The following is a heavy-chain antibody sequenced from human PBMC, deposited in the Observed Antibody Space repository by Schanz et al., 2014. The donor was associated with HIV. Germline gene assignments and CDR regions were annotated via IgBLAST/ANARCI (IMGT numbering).Heavy chain of an antibody. CDR2: ISGSGGST. CDR3: AKDTYNSGWYPGGKFDY. V-gene: IGHV3-23*04. D-gene: IGHD6-19*01. CDR1: GFPFSTSV. J-gene: IGHJ4*02. Sequence: EVQLVESGGGLVQPGGSLRLSCVVSGFPFSTSVMSWVRQAPGKGLEWVSVISGSGGSTYYADSVKGRFTISRDNSKNTLYLQMNSLRVEDTAVYYCAKDTYNSGWYPGGKFDYWGQGTLVTVSS.